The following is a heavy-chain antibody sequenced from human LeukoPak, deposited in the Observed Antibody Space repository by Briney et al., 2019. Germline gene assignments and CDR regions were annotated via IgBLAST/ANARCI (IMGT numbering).Heavy chain of an antibody. CDR2: IKGDESSI. CDR1: AFTFSSYW. V-gene: IGHV3-74*01. J-gene: IGHJ1*01. D-gene: IGHD3-22*01. CDR3: ARDKDEDYETSGMFQF. Sequence: GGSLRLSCAASAFTFSSYWMHWVRQAPGKGLEWVSRIKGDESSINYADSVEGRFTISRDNAKNTVYLHLNSLRVEDTAVYYCARDKDEDYETSGMFQFWGQGTLVTVSS.